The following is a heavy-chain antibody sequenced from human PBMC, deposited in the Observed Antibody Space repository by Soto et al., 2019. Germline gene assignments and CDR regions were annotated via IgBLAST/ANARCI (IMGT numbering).Heavy chain of an antibody. CDR1: GFTFDDYT. CDR2: ISWDGGST. J-gene: IGHJ4*02. CDR3: AKGGSGWYPYFDY. Sequence: PEGSLRLSCAASGFTFDDYTMHWVRQAPGKGLEWVSLISWDGGSTYYADSVKGRFTISRDNSKNSLYLQMNSLRTEDTALYYCAKGGSGWYPYFDYWGQGTPVTVSS. V-gene: IGHV3-43*01. D-gene: IGHD6-19*01.